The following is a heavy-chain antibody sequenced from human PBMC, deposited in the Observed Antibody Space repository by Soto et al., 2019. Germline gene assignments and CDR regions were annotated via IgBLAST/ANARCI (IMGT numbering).Heavy chain of an antibody. CDR2: TYYRSKWFH. V-gene: IGHV6-1*01. CDR3: ARGNALDV. J-gene: IGHJ3*01. Sequence: QGQVQQSGPGLVKPSQTLSLTCAISGDSVSSDITSWNWIRQSPSRGLEWLGRTYYRSKWFHDYAASVKSRITINPDTSKNQFSLELNSMTPEDTAVYYCARGNALDVWGQGTVVTVSS. CDR1: GDSVSSDITS. D-gene: IGHD3-10*01.